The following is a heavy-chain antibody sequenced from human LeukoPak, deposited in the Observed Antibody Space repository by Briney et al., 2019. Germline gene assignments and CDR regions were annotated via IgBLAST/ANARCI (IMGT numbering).Heavy chain of an antibody. CDR2: ISAYNANT. CDR1: GYTFTSYG. J-gene: IGHJ4*02. V-gene: IGHV1-18*01. D-gene: IGHD6-19*01. Sequence: ASVKVSCKASGYTFTSYGFNWVRQAPGQGLERMGWISAYNANTKYTEKYQDRVTMTSDTSTTTAYMELRSLRSDDTAVYYCAASGWSKPYYFDNWGQGTLVTVSS. CDR3: AASGWSKPYYFDN.